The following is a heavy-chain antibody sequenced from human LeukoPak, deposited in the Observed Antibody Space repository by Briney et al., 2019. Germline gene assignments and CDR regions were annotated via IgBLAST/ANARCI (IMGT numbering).Heavy chain of an antibody. D-gene: IGHD3-3*01. J-gene: IGHJ4*02. CDR2: IYHSGST. V-gene: IGHV4-38-2*01. CDR1: GYSLSSGYY. CDR3: ARHKSSEWGAGDFDY. Sequence: PSETLSLTCAVSGYSLSSGYYWGWIRQPPGKGLEWIGSIYHSGSTYYNRSLKIRVTISVDTSKNQFSLKLSSVTAADTAVYYCARHKSSEWGAGDFDYWGQGTLATVSS.